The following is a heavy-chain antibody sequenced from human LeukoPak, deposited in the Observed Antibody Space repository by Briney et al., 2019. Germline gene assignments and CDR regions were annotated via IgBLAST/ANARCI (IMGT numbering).Heavy chain of an antibody. J-gene: IGHJ5*02. CDR1: GGSINSSGYY. Sequence: SETLSLTCTVSGGSINSSGYYWGWLRQPPGKGLEWIGSHYYSGSTYYNPSLKSRVTISVDTSKNQFSLKLTSLTAADTAVYYCARDLLGAAAWFDPWGQGTLVTVSS. CDR2: HYYSGST. V-gene: IGHV4-39*02. D-gene: IGHD1-26*01. CDR3: ARDLLGAAAWFDP.